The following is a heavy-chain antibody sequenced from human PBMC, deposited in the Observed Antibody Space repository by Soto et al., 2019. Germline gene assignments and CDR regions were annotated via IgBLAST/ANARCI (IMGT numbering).Heavy chain of an antibody. CDR1: GFTFSSYG. CDR3: AKDWGYSKLYYYMDV. V-gene: IGHV3-30*18. CDR2: ISYDGSNK. J-gene: IGHJ6*03. D-gene: IGHD5-18*01. Sequence: GGSLRLSCAASGFTFSSYGMHWVRQAPGKGLEWVAVISYDGSNKYYADSVKGRFTISRDNSKNTLYLQMNSLRAEDTAVYYCAKDWGYSKLYYYMDVWGKGTTVTVSS.